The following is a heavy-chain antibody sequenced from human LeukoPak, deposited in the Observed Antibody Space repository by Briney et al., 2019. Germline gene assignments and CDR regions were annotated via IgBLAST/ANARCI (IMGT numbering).Heavy chain of an antibody. Sequence: ASVKVSCKASGYTFTGYYMHWVRQAPGQGLEWMGWINPNSGGTNYAQKFQGRVTMTRDTSISTAYMELSRLRSDDTAVYYCARDSSYYYGSGSEFDPWGQGTLVTVSS. CDR1: GYTFTGYY. CDR3: ARDSSYYYGSGSEFDP. V-gene: IGHV1-2*02. CDR2: INPNSGGT. D-gene: IGHD3-10*01. J-gene: IGHJ5*02.